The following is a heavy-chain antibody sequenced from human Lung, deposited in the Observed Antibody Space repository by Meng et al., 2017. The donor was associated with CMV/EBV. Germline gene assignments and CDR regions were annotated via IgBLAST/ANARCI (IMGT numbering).Heavy chain of an antibody. CDR1: GYSFSNYW. D-gene: IGHD4-17*01. Sequence: GGSLRLXXEGSGYSFSNYWIDWVRQMPGKGLEWMGSIHPGDSDTRYSPSFHGQVTFSADKSIRTAYLQWSGLEASDTAMYYCARRGMMTTRGYWFDPWGQGXLVTVSS. J-gene: IGHJ5*02. V-gene: IGHV5-51*01. CDR3: ARRGMMTTRGYWFDP. CDR2: IHPGDSDT.